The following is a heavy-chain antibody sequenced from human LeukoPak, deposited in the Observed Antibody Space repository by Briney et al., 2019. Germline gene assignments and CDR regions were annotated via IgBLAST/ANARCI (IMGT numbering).Heavy chain of an antibody. J-gene: IGHJ4*02. Sequence: GGSLRLSCAASGFTFSSYGMHWVRQAPGKGLEWVAVIWYDGSNKYYADSVKGRFTISRDNSKNTLYLQMNSLRAEDTAVYYCAKDYYGSGSYFVDYWGQGTLVTVSS. CDR2: IWYDGSNK. CDR3: AKDYYGSGSYFVDY. CDR1: GFTFSSYG. V-gene: IGHV3-30*02. D-gene: IGHD3-10*01.